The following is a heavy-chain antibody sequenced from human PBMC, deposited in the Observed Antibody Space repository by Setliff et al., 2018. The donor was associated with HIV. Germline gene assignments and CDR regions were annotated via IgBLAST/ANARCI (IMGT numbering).Heavy chain of an antibody. CDR2: ISYDGSKK. CDR1: GFTFSRYG. D-gene: IGHD3-9*01. Sequence: PGGSLRLSCAASGFTFSRYGMHWVRQAPGKGLEWVAFISYDGSKKYYVDSVKGRFTISRDNAKNSLYLQMNSLRAEDTAVYYCARDPPYDILTGYYGDAFDIWGQGTMVTVSS. CDR3: ARDPPYDILTGYYGDAFDI. J-gene: IGHJ3*02. V-gene: IGHV3-30*03.